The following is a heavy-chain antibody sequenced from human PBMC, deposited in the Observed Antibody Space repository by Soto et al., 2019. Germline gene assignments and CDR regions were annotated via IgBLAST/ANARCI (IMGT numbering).Heavy chain of an antibody. V-gene: IGHV4-39*01. D-gene: IGHD2-8*02. Sequence: SETLSLTCTVSGGSISSSSYYWGRLRQPPGKGLEWIGSIYYSGSTYYNPSLKSRVTISVDTSKNQFPLKLSSVTAADTAVYYCARALGGLLDGMDVWGQGTTVTVSS. J-gene: IGHJ6*02. CDR1: GGSISSSSYY. CDR3: ARALGGLLDGMDV. CDR2: IYYSGST.